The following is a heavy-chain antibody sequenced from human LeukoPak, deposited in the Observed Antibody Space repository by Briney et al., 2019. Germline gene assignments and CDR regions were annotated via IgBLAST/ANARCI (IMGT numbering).Heavy chain of an antibody. CDR2: MNPNSGTT. Sequence: ASVKVCCKASGYTLTRYATNWVRQASGPGHDWMGWMNPNSGTTGYAQKFHGRVTITWNPSIRTASMERSSLRSEDTAGYGGARGRATKRTGTWGAARPGYYYYYMDVWGKGTTVTVSS. V-gene: IGHV1-8*03. J-gene: IGHJ6*03. CDR3: ARGRATKRTGTWGAARPGYYYYYMDV. D-gene: IGHD6-6*01. CDR1: GYTLTRYA.